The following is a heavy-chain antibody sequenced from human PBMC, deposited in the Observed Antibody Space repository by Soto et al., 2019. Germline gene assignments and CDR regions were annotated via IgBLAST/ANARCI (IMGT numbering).Heavy chain of an antibody. J-gene: IGHJ5*02. V-gene: IGHV3-30*03. CDR2: ISYDGSNK. CDR1: GFTFSSYG. CDR3: LLERGCGHAYLPSS. D-gene: IGHD3-10*01. Sequence: PGGSLRLSCAASGFTFSSYGIHWVRQAPGKGLEWVAVISYDGSNKYYADSVKGRFTISRDNSKNMVLLQMSSLRAEDTAVYYCLLERGCGHAYLPSSWGQGTLVPVSS.